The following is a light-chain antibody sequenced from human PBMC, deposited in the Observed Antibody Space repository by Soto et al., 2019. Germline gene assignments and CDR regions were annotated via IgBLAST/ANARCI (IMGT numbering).Light chain of an antibody. CDR3: RQHHSYPWT. CDR2: AAS. V-gene: IGKV1-17*01. Sequence: DIRMTQSPSSLSASIGDRVTITCRASQGISNDLGWYQQKPGLAPKRLISAASTLQSGVPSRFRGSGSGTEFSLTISGLQTEDIATYYCRQHHSYPWTFGQGTKVDIK. J-gene: IGKJ1*01. CDR1: QGISND.